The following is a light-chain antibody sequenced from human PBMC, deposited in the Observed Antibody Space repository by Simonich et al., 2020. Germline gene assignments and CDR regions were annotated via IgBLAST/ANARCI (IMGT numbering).Light chain of an antibody. CDR3: SSYTSSSTLV. V-gene: IGLV2-14*01. CDR1: SSDGGGYNY. CDR2: GVS. J-gene: IGLJ3*02. Sequence: QSALTQPASVSGSPGQSITISCTGTSSDGGGYNYVSWYQQHPGKAPKLMIYGVSKRPSGVSNRFSGSKSGNTASLTISGLQAEDEADYYCSSYTSSSTLVFGGGTKLTVL.